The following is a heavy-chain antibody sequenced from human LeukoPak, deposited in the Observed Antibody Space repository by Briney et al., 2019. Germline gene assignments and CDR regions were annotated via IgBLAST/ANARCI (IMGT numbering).Heavy chain of an antibody. CDR2: IYYSGST. Sequence: SETLSLTSTVSGGSISSYYWSWIRQPPGKGLEWIGYIYYSGSTNYNPSLKSRVTISVDTSKNQFSLKLSSVTAADTAVYYCARDTGQWELRHWGQGTLVTVSS. CDR3: ARDTGQWELRH. D-gene: IGHD1-26*01. V-gene: IGHV4-59*01. J-gene: IGHJ4*02. CDR1: GGSISSYY.